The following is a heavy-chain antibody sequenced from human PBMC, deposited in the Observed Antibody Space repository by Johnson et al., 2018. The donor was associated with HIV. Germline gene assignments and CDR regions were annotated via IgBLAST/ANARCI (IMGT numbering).Heavy chain of an antibody. CDR2: ISSSGSTI. Sequence: QVQLVESGGGLVQSGGSLRLSCAASGFTFSDYYMSWIRQAPGKGLEWVSYISSSGSTIYYADSVKGRFTISRDNAKNSLYLQMNSLRAEDTAVYYCARGGDGYNSRCREPFGAFDIWGQGTMVTVSS. D-gene: IGHD5-24*01. CDR3: ARGGDGYNSRCREPFGAFDI. J-gene: IGHJ3*02. V-gene: IGHV3-11*04. CDR1: GFTFSDYY.